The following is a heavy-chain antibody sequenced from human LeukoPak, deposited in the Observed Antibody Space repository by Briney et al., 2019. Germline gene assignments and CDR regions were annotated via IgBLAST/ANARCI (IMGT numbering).Heavy chain of an antibody. CDR3: AIREMYSSGWCLGY. J-gene: IGHJ4*02. CDR1: GFTFSSYA. D-gene: IGHD6-19*01. CDR2: ISGSGGST. V-gene: IGHV3-23*01. Sequence: GGSLRLSCAASGFTFSSYAMSWVRQAPGKGLEWVSAISGSGGSTYYADSVKGRFTISRDNSKNTLYLQMNSLRAEDTALYYCAIREMYSSGWCLGYWGQGTLATVSS.